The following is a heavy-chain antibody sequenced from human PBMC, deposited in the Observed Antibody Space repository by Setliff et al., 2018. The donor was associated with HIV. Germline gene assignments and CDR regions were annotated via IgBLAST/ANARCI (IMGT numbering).Heavy chain of an antibody. CDR2: VDHSGNA. J-gene: IGHJ4*02. V-gene: IGHV4-38-2*01. CDR3: VRQGGTISFDY. CDR1: GFSISSDFY. D-gene: IGHD2-2*01. Sequence: SETLSLTCEVSGFSISSDFYWGWIRQPPGGGLEWIGSVDHSGNAYYNPSLKSRVTMSVVTSKNQFSLKLSSVTAADTAVYYCVRQGGTISFDYWGQGTLVTVSS.